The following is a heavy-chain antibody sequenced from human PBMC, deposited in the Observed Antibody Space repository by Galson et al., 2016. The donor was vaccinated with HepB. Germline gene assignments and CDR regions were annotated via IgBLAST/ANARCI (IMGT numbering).Heavy chain of an antibody. V-gene: IGHV3-23*01. D-gene: IGHD3-16*01. CDR1: GFTFSSNA. CDR2: ISGIGDNT. J-gene: IGHJ6*02. CDR3: AKAPRGPDYSYYGMDV. Sequence: SLRLSCAASGFTFSSNAMNWVRQAPGKGLEWVSAISGIGDNTYYADSVKGRFTISRDNAKNPLYVQMSSLRAEDTAVYYCAKAPRGPDYSYYGMDVWGQGTTVTVSS.